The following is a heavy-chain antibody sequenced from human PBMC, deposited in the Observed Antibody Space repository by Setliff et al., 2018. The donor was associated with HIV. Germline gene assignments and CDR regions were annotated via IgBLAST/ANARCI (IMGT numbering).Heavy chain of an antibody. D-gene: IGHD5-18*01. Sequence: SETLSLTCSVSGTSVSDYSLTWIRQSAGKDLQWIGEIIHSGGTDYNRSLKSRVTISVDTSKNQFSLKLYSVTAADTSVYCCARRWGIRGYSSWGQGTLVTVSS. J-gene: IGHJ5*02. V-gene: IGHV4-34*12. CDR3: ARRWGIRGYSS. CDR2: IIHSGGT. CDR1: GTSVSDYS.